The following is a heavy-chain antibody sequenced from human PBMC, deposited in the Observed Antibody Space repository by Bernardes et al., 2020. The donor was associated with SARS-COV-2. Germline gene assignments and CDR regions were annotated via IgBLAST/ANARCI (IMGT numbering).Heavy chain of an antibody. CDR3: ARSPVQRGFDY. D-gene: IGHD3-16*01. V-gene: IGHV3-11*01. Sequence: GGSLRLSCAASGFTFTDYYMSWIRPAPGKGLEWVSYITNSGSTIYYADSVKGRFTLSRNNAKNSLYLQMNSLRADDTAVYYCARSPVQRGFDYWGQGTLVTVSS. J-gene: IGHJ4*02. CDR2: ITNSGSTI. CDR1: GFTFTDYY.